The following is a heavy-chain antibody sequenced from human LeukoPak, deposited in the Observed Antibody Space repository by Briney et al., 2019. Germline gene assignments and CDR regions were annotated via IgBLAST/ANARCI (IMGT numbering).Heavy chain of an antibody. V-gene: IGHV3-23*01. CDR2: ISGSGENT. D-gene: IGHD6-19*01. Sequence: PGGSLRLSCAASGFTFSSYAMSWVRQAPGKGPEWVSGISGSGENTYYVDSVKGRFTISRDNSKNTLYLQMTNLRVEDTAVYFCAQDRFVSSGRDDYWGQGTLVIVSS. CDR1: GFTFSSYA. J-gene: IGHJ4*02. CDR3: AQDRFVSSGRDDY.